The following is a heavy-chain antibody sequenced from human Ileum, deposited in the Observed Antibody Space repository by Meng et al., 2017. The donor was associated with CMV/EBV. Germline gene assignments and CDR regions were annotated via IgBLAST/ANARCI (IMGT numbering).Heavy chain of an antibody. Sequence: EVPLVEAGGGLVQPGGSLRLSCAASGFTVSGNSMNWVRQAPGKGLEWVSLMYSSGSTKYADSVKGRFTISRDNSKNTLYLQMNSLRVEDTAVYYCAGDGGFSDPWGQGTLVTVSS. V-gene: IGHV3-66*01. CDR1: GFTVSGNS. D-gene: IGHD3-16*01. CDR3: AGDGGFSDP. CDR2: MYSSGST. J-gene: IGHJ5*02.